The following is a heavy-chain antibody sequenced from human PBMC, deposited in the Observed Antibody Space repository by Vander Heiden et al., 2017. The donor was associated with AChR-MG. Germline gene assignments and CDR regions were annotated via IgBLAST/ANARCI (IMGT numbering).Heavy chain of an antibody. V-gene: IGHV1-69*01. CDR2: IIPIFGTA. CDR3: ATLHYDILTGYSEDYYYGMDV. J-gene: IGHJ6*02. Sequence: VLEWMGGIIPIFGTANYAQKFQGRVTITADESTSTAYMELSSLRSEDTAVYYCATLHYDILTGYSEDYYYGMDVWGQGTTVTVSS. D-gene: IGHD3-9*01.